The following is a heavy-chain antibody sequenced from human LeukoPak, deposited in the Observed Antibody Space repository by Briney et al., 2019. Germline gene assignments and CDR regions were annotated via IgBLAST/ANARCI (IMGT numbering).Heavy chain of an antibody. Sequence: SETLSLTCTVSGGSISSSNYYWNWIRQPAGKGLEWIGRIYTSGSTKYNPSLKSRVTISVDTSKNQFSLKVSSVTAADTAVYYCARTRLWPTGTFDYWGQGTLVIVSS. D-gene: IGHD5-18*01. J-gene: IGHJ4*02. CDR1: GGSISSSNYY. V-gene: IGHV4-61*02. CDR2: IYTSGST. CDR3: ARTRLWPTGTFDY.